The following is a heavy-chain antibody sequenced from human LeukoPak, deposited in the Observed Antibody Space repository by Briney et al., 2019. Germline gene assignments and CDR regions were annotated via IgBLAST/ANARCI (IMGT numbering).Heavy chain of an antibody. CDR3: ASSGYYDSSIFDY. CDR1: GFNVSSNY. CDR2: IYSGGST. D-gene: IGHD3-22*01. J-gene: IGHJ4*02. Sequence: GGSLSLSCGASGFNVSSNYMSWVRQAPGKGLEWVSVIYSGGSTYYADSVKGRFTISRHNSKNTLYLQMNSLRPEDTAVYYCASSGYYDSSIFDYWGQGTLVTVSS. V-gene: IGHV3-53*04.